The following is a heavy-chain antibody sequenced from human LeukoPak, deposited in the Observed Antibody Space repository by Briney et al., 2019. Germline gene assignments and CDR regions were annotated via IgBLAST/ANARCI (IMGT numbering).Heavy chain of an antibody. V-gene: IGHV4-59*01. Sequence: SETLSLTCTISGGSISSYYWSWIRQPPGKGLEWIGYIYYSGSTNYSPSLKSRVTISVDTSKNQFSLKLSSVTAADTAVYYCARAGLTGRYNWFDPWGQGTLVTVSS. J-gene: IGHJ5*02. CDR2: IYYSGST. CDR1: GGSISSYY. CDR3: ARAGLTGRYNWFDP. D-gene: IGHD1-20*01.